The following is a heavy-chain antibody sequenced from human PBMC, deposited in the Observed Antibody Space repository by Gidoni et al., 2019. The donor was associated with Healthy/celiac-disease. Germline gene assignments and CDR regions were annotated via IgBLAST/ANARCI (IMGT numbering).Heavy chain of an antibody. CDR1: GGSFRGYY. Sequence: QVQLQQWGAGLLKPSETLSLTCAVYGGSFRGYYGRWIRQPPGKGLEWLGEINHSGSTNYNPSLTSRVTISVDTSKNQFSLKLSSVPAADTAVYYCARNRDCSSTSCPTDYWGQGTLVTVSS. CDR2: INHSGST. V-gene: IGHV4-34*01. J-gene: IGHJ4*02. D-gene: IGHD2-2*01. CDR3: ARNRDCSSTSCPTDY.